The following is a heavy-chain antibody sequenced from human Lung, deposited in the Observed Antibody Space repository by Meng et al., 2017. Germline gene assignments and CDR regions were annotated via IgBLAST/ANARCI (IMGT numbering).Heavy chain of an antibody. CDR1: VGTFSNYY. Sequence: VQLGPGGERPWEPLEVLSLASGDCVGTFSNYYGRQVPQPPGKGLEWIGEINHSGSTTYDLSLGCGATKAADTSTSNLSLNLSSVADAAVDVCYRARRQTTMADAFDYWGQGTLVTVSS. CDR2: INHSGST. V-gene: IGHV4-34*08. J-gene: IGHJ4*02. D-gene: IGHD4-11*01. CDR3: ARRQTTMADAFDY.